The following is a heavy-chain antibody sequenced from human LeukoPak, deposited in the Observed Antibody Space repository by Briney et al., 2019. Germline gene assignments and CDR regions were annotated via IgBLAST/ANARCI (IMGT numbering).Heavy chain of an antibody. Sequence: GGSLRLSCAASGFTFSTYYMNWVRQAPGKGLEWVSSISTSSSYIYYADAVKGRFTISRDNAQNSLYLQINSLRAEDTAVYYCARVGLDRRGYSGYEAFDYWGQGTLVTVSS. V-gene: IGHV3-21*01. CDR1: GFTFSTYY. CDR2: ISTSSSYI. D-gene: IGHD5-12*01. J-gene: IGHJ4*02. CDR3: ARVGLDRRGYSGYEAFDY.